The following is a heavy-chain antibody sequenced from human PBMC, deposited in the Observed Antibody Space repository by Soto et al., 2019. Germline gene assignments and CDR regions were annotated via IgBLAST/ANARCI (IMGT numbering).Heavy chain of an antibody. CDR1: GYTFTRYA. D-gene: IGHD4-17*01. Sequence: SSVKVSCKASGYTFTRYAMHWVRQAPGQGLEWMGWINTGNGNTHYSQKFQGRVTFTRDASATTAYMELSSLTSEDTAVYYCARSVDYVDPWSQGTRVTVSS. V-gene: IGHV1-3*04. CDR3: ARSVDYVDP. CDR2: INTGNGNT. J-gene: IGHJ5*02.